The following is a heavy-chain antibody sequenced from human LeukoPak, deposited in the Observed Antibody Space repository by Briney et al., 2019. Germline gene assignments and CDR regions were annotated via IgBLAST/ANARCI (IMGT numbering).Heavy chain of an antibody. CDR1: GFTFSSYA. Sequence: GGSLRLSCAASGFTFSSYAMSWVRQAPGWGLEWVSAIFRSGSTTYYADSVKGRFTISRDNSKNTLYLQMNSLRAEDTAVYYCAKDWDTMTLDAFDIWGQGTMVTVSS. D-gene: IGHD3-22*01. CDR3: AKDWDTMTLDAFDI. J-gene: IGHJ3*02. CDR2: IFRSGSTT. V-gene: IGHV3-23*01.